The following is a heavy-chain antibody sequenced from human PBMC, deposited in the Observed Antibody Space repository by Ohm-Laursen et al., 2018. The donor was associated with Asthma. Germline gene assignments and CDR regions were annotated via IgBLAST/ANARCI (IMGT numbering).Heavy chain of an antibody. J-gene: IGHJ6*02. Sequence: SSVKVSCNASGGTFSSYAISWVRQAPGQGLEWMGGSIPIIGTANYAQKFQGRVTITADESTSTAYMELRSLRSDDTAVYYCARDFYCSSTSCYAYYYYYGMDVWGQGTTVTVSS. D-gene: IGHD2-2*01. V-gene: IGHV1-69*01. CDR2: SIPIIGTA. CDR1: GGTFSSYA. CDR3: ARDFYCSSTSCYAYYYYYGMDV.